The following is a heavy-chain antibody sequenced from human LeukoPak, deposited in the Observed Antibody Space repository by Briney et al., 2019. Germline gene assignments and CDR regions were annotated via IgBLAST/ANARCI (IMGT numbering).Heavy chain of an antibody. J-gene: IGHJ3*02. V-gene: IGHV3-30*18. CDR2: ISYDGSNR. CDR3: AKGQYSYGLGNAFDI. CDR1: GFTFSSYG. Sequence: PGRSLRLSCAASGFTFSSYGMHWVRQAPGKGLEWVAVISYDGSNRYYADSVKGRFTISRDNSKNTLYLQMNSLRAEDTAVYYCAKGQYSYGLGNAFDIWGQGTMVTVSS. D-gene: IGHD5-18*01.